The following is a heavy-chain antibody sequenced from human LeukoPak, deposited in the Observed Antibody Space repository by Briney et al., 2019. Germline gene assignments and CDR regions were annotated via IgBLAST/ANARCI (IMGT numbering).Heavy chain of an antibody. J-gene: IGHJ4*02. Sequence: GESLKISCKGSGYSFTTYWIGWVRQMPRKGLEWMGIIYPGDSDTRYSPSFQGQVTISADKSISTAYLQWSSLKASDTAIYYCAREIVTDSYNFGFSYWGQGTLVTVSS. V-gene: IGHV5-51*01. CDR2: IYPGDSDT. D-gene: IGHD5-24*01. CDR3: AREIVTDSYNFGFSY. CDR1: GYSFTTYW.